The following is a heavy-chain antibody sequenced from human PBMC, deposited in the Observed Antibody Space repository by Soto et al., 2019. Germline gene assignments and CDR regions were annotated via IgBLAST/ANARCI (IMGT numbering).Heavy chain of an antibody. Sequence: GGSLRLSCAASGFTFSSYAMSWVRQAPGKGLEWVSAISGSGGSTYYADSVKGRFTISRDNSKNTLYLQMNSLRAEDTAVYYCAKASCSSTSCYVDYWGQGTRVTVSS. D-gene: IGHD2-2*01. CDR1: GFTFSSYA. J-gene: IGHJ4*02. CDR2: ISGSGGST. V-gene: IGHV3-23*01. CDR3: AKASCSSTSCYVDY.